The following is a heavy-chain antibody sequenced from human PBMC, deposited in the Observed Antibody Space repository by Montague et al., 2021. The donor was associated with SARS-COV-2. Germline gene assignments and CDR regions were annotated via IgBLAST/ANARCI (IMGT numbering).Heavy chain of an antibody. CDR1: GGSLSGHS. D-gene: IGHD3-3*01. CDR2: IGHTGSF. V-gene: IGHV4-34*10. J-gene: IGHJ4*02. CDR3: ARGGTERSTTFGVVFFPLLDS. Sequence: SETLSLTCAVYGGSLSGHSWSWVRQAPEKGLEWIGDIGHTGSFQYNPSLKSGIPMSIDAAKNQFSLRMTSLTAAATSIYYCARGGTERSTTFGVVFFPLLDSWGQGTLDTVSS.